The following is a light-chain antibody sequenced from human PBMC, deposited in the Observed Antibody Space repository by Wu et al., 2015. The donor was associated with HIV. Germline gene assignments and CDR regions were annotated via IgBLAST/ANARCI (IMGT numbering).Light chain of an antibody. CDR3: HQYGTSPAP. J-gene: IGKJ4*01. V-gene: IGKV3-20*01. Sequence: IVLTQSPATLSLSLGERATLSCRASQSVSSSYLAWYQQKPGQAPRLLIYGASSRATGIPDRFSGTGSGTNFSLTISRVEPEDFGVFYCHQYGTSPAPFGGGTRVDVK. CDR2: GAS. CDR1: QSVSSSY.